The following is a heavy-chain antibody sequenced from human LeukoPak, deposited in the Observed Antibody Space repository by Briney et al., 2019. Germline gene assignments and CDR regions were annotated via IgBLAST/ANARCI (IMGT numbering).Heavy chain of an antibody. Sequence: PSETLSLTCTVSGGSISSYYWSWIRQPPGKGLEWIGYIYYSGSTNYNPSLKSRVTISVDTSKNQFSLKLSSVTAADTAVYYCAREGPKESGSWQFDYWGQGTLVTVSS. CDR3: AREGPKESGSWQFDY. V-gene: IGHV4-59*01. D-gene: IGHD6-13*01. CDR2: IYYSGST. J-gene: IGHJ4*02. CDR1: GGSISSYY.